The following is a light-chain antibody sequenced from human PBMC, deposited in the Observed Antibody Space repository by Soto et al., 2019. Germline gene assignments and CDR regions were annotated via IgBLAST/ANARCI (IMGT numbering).Light chain of an antibody. CDR1: QSVSTN. CDR3: QQYHNWPQT. V-gene: IGKV3-15*01. CDR2: GAS. Sequence: ERVRAESRGSLSVAAVGRSTLSCSASQSVSTNFAWYQQKPSQAPRLLIYGASTRATGTPARFSGSGSGTEFTLTLPSLQSEDFAVYYCQQYHNWPQTFGQGTQVDI. J-gene: IGKJ1*01.